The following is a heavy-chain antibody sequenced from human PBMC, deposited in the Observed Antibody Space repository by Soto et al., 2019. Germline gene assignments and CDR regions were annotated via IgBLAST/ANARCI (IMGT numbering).Heavy chain of an antibody. CDR3: ARRITKIVVVFDY. D-gene: IGHD3-22*01. CDR2: IDHSGST. V-gene: IGHV4-34*01. Sequence: QVQLQQWGAGLLKPSETLSLTCAVSGGSFSGYYWSWIRQPPGKGLEWIGEIDHSGSTSYNPSLKSRVSMSGDTSKNQFSLNLNSVTAADTAVYFCARRITKIVVVFDYWVQGTLVTVSS. CDR1: GGSFSGYY. J-gene: IGHJ4*02.